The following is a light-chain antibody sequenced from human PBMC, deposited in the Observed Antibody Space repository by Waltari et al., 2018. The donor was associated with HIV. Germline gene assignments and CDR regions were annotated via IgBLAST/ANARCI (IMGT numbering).Light chain of an antibody. J-gene: IGLJ2*01. CDR2: RNN. CDR1: SSNIGSNT. CDR3: AAGDDSLNGVV. V-gene: IGLV1-44*01. Sequence: QSVLTQPPSASGTPGQRVTLSCSGSSSNIGSNTINWYQPLPGTAPKLLIYRNNQRPSGVPDRFSGSKSGTSASLAISGLQSEDETDYYCAAGDDSLNGVVFGGGTKLTVL.